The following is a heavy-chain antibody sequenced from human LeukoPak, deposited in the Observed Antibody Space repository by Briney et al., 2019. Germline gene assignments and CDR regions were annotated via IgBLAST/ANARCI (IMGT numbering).Heavy chain of an antibody. V-gene: IGHV4-61*02. CDR2: IYTSGST. CDR3: ASRSHYYGSGMGFDP. CDR1: GGSISSGSYY. J-gene: IGHJ5*02. Sequence: SQTLSLTCTVSGGSISSGSYYWGWHRQPAGKGLEWIGRIYTSGSTNYNPSLKSRVTISIDTSKNHFSLKLSSVTAADTAVYYCASRSHYYGSGMGFDPWGQGTLVTVSS. D-gene: IGHD3-10*01.